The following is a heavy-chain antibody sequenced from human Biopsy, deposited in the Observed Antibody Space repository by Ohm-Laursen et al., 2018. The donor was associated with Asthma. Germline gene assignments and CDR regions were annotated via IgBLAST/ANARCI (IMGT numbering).Heavy chain of an antibody. J-gene: IGHJ3*02. CDR2: IIPIFGTS. CDR1: GGTFSRYA. CDR3: ARTYYDFLTGQVKDGFDM. D-gene: IGHD3-9*01. Sequence: SSVKVSCKASGGTFSRYAISWVRQAPGQGLEWMGGIIPIFGTSNYAQKFQGRVTFTADESTSSAYMDLSSLRSEDTAVYYCARTYYDFLTGQVKDGFDMWGQGTMDTVAS. V-gene: IGHV1-69*01.